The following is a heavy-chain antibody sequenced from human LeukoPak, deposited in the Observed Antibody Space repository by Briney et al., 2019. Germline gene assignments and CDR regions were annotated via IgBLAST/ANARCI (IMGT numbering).Heavy chain of an antibody. D-gene: IGHD6-19*01. CDR2: IGSSSGYI. J-gene: IGHJ4*02. Sequence: GGSLRLSCTASGFTFSSYSMNWVRQAPGKGLEWVSSIGSSSGYIYYADSVKGRFTISRDNAKNSLYLQMNSLRTEDTAVYYCARTSGWYYFDYWGQGTLVTVSS. CDR1: GFTFSSYS. V-gene: IGHV3-21*01. CDR3: ARTSGWYYFDY.